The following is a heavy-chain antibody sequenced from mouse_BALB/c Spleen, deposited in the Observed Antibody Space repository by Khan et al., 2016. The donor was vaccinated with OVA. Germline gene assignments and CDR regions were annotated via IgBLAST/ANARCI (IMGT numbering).Heavy chain of an antibody. CDR2: INPGSGNT. D-gene: IGHD2-2*01. J-gene: IGHJ4*01. V-gene: IGHV1-54*01. CDR1: GYAFADYL. Sequence: VQLQQSGTELLSPGTSVKVSCKASGYAFADYLIDWVKQRPGQGLEWIGVINPGSGNTNYNEKFKGKATLTAAKSSSTAYMQLSSLKSDDSAVYFCARSGGYGDAVDYWGQGTSVTVSS. CDR3: ARSGGYGDAVDY.